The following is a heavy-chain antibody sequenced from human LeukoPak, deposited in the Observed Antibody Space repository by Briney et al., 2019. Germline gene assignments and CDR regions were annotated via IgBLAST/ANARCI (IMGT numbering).Heavy chain of an antibody. V-gene: IGHV1-2*02. Sequence: ASVKVSCKASGYTFTGYYTHWVRQAPGQGLEWMGWINPNSGGTNYAQKFQGRVTMTRDTSISTAYMELSRLRSDDTAVYYCARVHGGYYDHVDYWGQGTLVTVSS. D-gene: IGHD4-23*01. CDR1: GYTFTGYY. CDR3: ARVHGGYYDHVDY. J-gene: IGHJ4*02. CDR2: INPNSGGT.